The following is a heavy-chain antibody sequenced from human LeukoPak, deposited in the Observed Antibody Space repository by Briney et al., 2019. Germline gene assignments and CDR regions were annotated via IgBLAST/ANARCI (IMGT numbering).Heavy chain of an antibody. D-gene: IGHD4-23*01. CDR3: ARHFGGNSGDDLFDP. CDR1: GGSISSGGYF. J-gene: IGHJ5*02. Sequence: SETLSLTCTVSGGSISSGGYFWSWIRQHPGKGLEWIGYMHNIENAEYNPSLKSRVTISVDTSKNQFSLRLGSVTAADTAVYYCARHFGGNSGDDLFDPWGQGTLVTVSS. V-gene: IGHV4-31*03. CDR2: MHNIENA.